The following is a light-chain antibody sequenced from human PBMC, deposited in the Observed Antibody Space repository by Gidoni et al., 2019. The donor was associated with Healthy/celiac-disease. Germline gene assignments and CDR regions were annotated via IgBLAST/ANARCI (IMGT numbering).Light chain of an antibody. J-gene: IGKJ2*01. Sequence: DIQMTQSPSSLSASVGDSVTITCQASQDISNYLNWYQQKPGKAPKLLIYDASNLETGVPSRVRGNGSGTDFTFNSSSLQPEDIATYYCQQYDNLPLTFGQGTKLEIK. V-gene: IGKV1-33*01. CDR1: QDISNY. CDR3: QQYDNLPLT. CDR2: DAS.